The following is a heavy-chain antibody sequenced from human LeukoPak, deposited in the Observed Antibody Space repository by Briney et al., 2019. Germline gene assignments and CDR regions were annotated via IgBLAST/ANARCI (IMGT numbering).Heavy chain of an antibody. CDR2: ISRSGGTI. Sequence: PGGSLRLSCAASGFTFSSYSMNWVRQAPEKGLERVSYISRSGGTIYYADSVKGRFTISRDNAKNSLYLQINFLRVYDTAVYYCARDYGGALIAVGDNWFDPWGQGTLVTVSS. CDR3: ARDYGGALIAVGDNWFDP. J-gene: IGHJ5*02. D-gene: IGHD2-8*01. V-gene: IGHV3-48*03. CDR1: GFTFSSYS.